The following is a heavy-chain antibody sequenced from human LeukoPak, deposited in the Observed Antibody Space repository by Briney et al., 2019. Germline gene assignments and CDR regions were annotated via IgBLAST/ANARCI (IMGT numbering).Heavy chain of an antibody. CDR1: GFTFTSYA. V-gene: IGHV1-18*01. CDR3: ALRTAYSSGWSDNWFDP. D-gene: IGHD6-19*01. J-gene: IGHJ5*02. CDR2: ISAYNGNT. Sequence: GASVKVSCRASGFTFTSYAISWVRQAPGQGLEWMGWISAYNGNTNYAQKLQGRVTMTTDTSTSTAYMELRSLRSDDTAVYYCALRTAYSSGWSDNWFDPWGQGTLVTVSS.